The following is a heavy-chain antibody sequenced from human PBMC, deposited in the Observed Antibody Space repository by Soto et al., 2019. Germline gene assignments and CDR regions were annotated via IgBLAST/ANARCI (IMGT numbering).Heavy chain of an antibody. CDR1: GFTFSSYA. CDR3: AKDGDILSGHPEYFQH. D-gene: IGHD3-9*01. J-gene: IGHJ1*01. Sequence: GGSLRLSCAASGFTFSSYAMSWVRQAPGKGLECVSSISGGGGSTYYADSVKGRFTISRDNSKNTLYLQMNSLRAEDTADYYCAKDGDILSGHPEYFQHWGQGTLVTVS. V-gene: IGHV3-23*01. CDR2: ISGGGGST.